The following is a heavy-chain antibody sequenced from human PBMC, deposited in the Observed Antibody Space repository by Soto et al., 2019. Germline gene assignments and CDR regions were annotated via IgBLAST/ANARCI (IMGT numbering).Heavy chain of an antibody. CDR3: AREAYYDFWSGPNWFDP. Sequence: GGSLRLSCAASGFTFSSYSMNWVRQAPGKGLEWVSYISSSSSTIYYADSVKGRFTISRDNAKNSLYLQMNSLRDEDTAVYYCAREAYYDFWSGPNWFDPWGQGTLVTV. CDR2: ISSSSSTI. D-gene: IGHD3-3*01. CDR1: GFTFSSYS. J-gene: IGHJ5*02. V-gene: IGHV3-48*02.